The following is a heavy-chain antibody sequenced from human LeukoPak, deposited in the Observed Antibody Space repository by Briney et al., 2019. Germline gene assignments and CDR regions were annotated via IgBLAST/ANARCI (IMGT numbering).Heavy chain of an antibody. CDR2: MNPNSGNT. D-gene: IGHD5-12*01. Sequence: ASVKVSCKASGYTFTSYDINWVRQATGQGLEWMGWMNPNSGNTGYAQKFQGRVTITRNTSISTAYMELSSLRSEDTAVYYCARVLVASGDDAFDIWGQGTMVTVSS. CDR3: ARVLVASGDDAFDI. J-gene: IGHJ3*02. CDR1: GYTFTSYD. V-gene: IGHV1-8*03.